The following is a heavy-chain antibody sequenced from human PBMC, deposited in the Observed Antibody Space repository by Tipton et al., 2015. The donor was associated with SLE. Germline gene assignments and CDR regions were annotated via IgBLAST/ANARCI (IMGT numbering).Heavy chain of an antibody. CDR1: GYSIRGDYW. J-gene: IGHJ5*02. V-gene: IGHV4-38-2*02. CDR2: VYHTGNS. CDR3: ARGGGANWFDP. D-gene: IGHD4-23*01. Sequence: TLSLTCTVSGYSIRGDYWWGWIRQPPGKGLEWIGNVYHTGNSYYNPSLESRVTIFADPSKNQFSLKLRSVTAADTAVYYCARGGGANWFDPWGQGTLVTVSS.